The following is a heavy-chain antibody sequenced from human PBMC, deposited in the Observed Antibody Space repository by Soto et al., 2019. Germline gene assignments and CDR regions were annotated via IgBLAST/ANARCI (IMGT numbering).Heavy chain of an antibody. CDR1: GGSISSSSYY. Sequence: QLQLQESGPGLVKPSETLSLTCTVSGGSISSSSYYWGWIRQPPGKGLEWIGRIYYSRSTYYNPSPNQRFTISVDTSKTQFSLKLSSAAAADTAVYYLFTTPPPYYYHYMDVWGKGTTVTVS. CDR2: IYYSRST. J-gene: IGHJ6*03. CDR3: FTTPPPYYYHYMDV. V-gene: IGHV4-39*01.